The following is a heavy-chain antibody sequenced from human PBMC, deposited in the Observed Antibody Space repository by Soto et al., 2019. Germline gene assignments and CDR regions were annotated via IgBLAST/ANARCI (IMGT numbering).Heavy chain of an antibody. CDR2: IYHSGST. J-gene: IGHJ5*02. CDR3: ARVWPDTVTNWSDP. Sequence: SETLSLTCAVSGYSISSGYYWGWIRQPPGKGLEWIGSIYHSGSTYYNPSLKSRVTISVDTSKNQFSLKLSSVTAADTAVYYCARVWPDTVTNWSDPWGQGTLVTVSS. V-gene: IGHV4-38-2*01. CDR1: GYSISSGYY. D-gene: IGHD4-17*01.